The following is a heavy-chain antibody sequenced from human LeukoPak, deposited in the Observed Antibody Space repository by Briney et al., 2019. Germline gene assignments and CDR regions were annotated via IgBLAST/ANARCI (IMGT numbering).Heavy chain of an antibody. CDR1: GYTFTSYG. CDR3: ARDHYDFWSGQNYYGMDV. D-gene: IGHD3-3*01. J-gene: IGHJ6*02. V-gene: IGHV1-18*01. CDR2: ISAYNGNT. Sequence: ASVKVSCKASGYTFTSYGISWVRQAPGQGLEWMGWISAYNGNTNYAQKLQGRVTMTTDTSTSTAYMELRSLRSDDTAVYYCARDHYDFWSGQNYYGMDVWGQGTTVTVSS.